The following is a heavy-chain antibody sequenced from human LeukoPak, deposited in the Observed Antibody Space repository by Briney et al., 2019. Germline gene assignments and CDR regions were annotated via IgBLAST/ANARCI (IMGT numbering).Heavy chain of an antibody. CDR3: ARGIAVAGTFYYFDY. V-gene: IGHV4-59*01. D-gene: IGHD6-19*01. CDR1: GGSISSYY. J-gene: IGHJ4*02. Sequence: PSETLSLTCTVSGGSISSYYWSWIRQPPGKGLEWIGYIYYSGSTNYNPSLKSRATISVDTSKNQFSLKLSSVTAADTAVYYCARGIAVAGTFYYFDYWGQGTLVTVSS. CDR2: IYYSGST.